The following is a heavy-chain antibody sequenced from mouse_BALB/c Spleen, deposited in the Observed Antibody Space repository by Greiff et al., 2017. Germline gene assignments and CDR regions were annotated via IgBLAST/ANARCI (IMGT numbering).Heavy chain of an antibody. D-gene: IGHD2-4*01. CDR3: ARMDYDYDEVLGCAY. CDR2: INPSTGYT. V-gene: IGHV1-7*01. J-gene: IGHJ3*01. Sequence: VQLQQSGAELAKPGASVKMSCKASGYTFTSYWMHWVKQRPGQGLEWIGYINPSTGYTEYNQKFKDKATLTADKSSSTAYMQLSSLTSEDSAVYYCARMDYDYDEVLGCAYWGQGTLVTVSA. CDR1: GYTFTSYW.